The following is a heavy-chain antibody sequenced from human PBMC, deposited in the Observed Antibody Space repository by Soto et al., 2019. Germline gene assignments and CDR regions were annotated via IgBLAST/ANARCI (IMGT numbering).Heavy chain of an antibody. D-gene: IGHD4-17*01. CDR2: MSYDGRND. Sequence: GGSLRLSCAASGFVFRNYAMHWVRQAPGKGLEWVAVMSYDGRNDYYADSVKGRFTISRDNSKNTLFLQMNSLSAEDTAVYYCAREDYGVVHFDWWGQGTQVTVSS. J-gene: IGHJ4*02. V-gene: IGHV3-30*04. CDR1: GFVFRNYA. CDR3: AREDYGVVHFDW.